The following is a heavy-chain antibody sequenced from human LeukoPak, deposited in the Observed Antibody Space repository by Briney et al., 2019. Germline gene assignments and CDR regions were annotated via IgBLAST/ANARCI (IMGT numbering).Heavy chain of an antibody. CDR2: IYPRDGST. Sequence: ASVKVSCKASGYTFTSNYIHWVRQAPGQGLEWMGMIYPRDGSTSYAQKFQGRVTITRDTSASTAYMELSSLRSEDTAVYYCARGRWYSSSYYFDYWGQGTLVTVSS. V-gene: IGHV1-46*01. CDR1: GYTFTSNY. D-gene: IGHD6-6*01. J-gene: IGHJ4*02. CDR3: ARGRWYSSSYYFDY.